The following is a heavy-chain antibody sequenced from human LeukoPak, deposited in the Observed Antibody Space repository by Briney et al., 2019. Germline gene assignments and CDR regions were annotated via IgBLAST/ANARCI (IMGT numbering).Heavy chain of an antibody. Sequence: PGGSLRLSCAASGFTFSSYWMHWVRQAPGKGLVWVSRVDSDGSSTTYAGSVKGRFTISRDNAKSTLYLQMNSLRAEDTAVYYCARGITIFGVVNDAIDIWGQGTMVTVSS. CDR1: GFTFSSYW. V-gene: IGHV3-74*01. D-gene: IGHD3-3*01. J-gene: IGHJ3*02. CDR2: VDSDGSST. CDR3: ARGITIFGVVNDAIDI.